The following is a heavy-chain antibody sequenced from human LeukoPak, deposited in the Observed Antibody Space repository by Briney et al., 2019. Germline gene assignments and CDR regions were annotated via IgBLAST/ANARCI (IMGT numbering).Heavy chain of an antibody. V-gene: IGHV1-2*02. CDR1: GYTFTGYY. CDR2: INPNSGGT. D-gene: IGHD6-19*01. Sequence: ASVKVSCKASGYTFTGYYMHWVRQAPGQGLEWMGWINPNSGGTNYAQKFQGRVTMTRDTSISTAYMELSRLRSDDTAVCYCARIPSSGWTKRLYYFDYWGQGTLVTVSS. CDR3: ARIPSSGWTKRLYYFDY. J-gene: IGHJ4*02.